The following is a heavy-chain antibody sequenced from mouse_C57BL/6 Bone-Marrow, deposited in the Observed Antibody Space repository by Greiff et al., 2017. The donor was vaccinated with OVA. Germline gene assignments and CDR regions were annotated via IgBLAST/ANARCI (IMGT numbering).Heavy chain of an antibody. J-gene: IGHJ4*01. V-gene: IGHV1-64*01. CDR1: GYTFPSYW. Sequence: VQLQQPGAELVKPGASVKLSCKASGYTFPSYWMHWVRQRPGQGLEWIGMIHPNSGSTNYNEKFKSKATLTVDKSSSTAYMQLSSLTSEDSAVYYCANYYGNYYYAMDYWGQGTSVTVSS. CDR2: IHPNSGST. CDR3: ANYYGNYYYAMDY. D-gene: IGHD1-1*01.